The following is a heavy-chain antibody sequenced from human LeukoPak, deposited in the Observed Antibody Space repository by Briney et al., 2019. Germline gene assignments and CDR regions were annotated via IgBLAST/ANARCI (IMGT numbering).Heavy chain of an antibody. CDR1: GGTFSSYV. V-gene: IGHV1-69*13. D-gene: IGHD6-13*01. CDR3: ARGKAPYSSSWYWYFDL. J-gene: IGHJ2*01. Sequence: SVTVSCLACGGTFSSYVIRWVRPAPAQGLEWMGGIIPFFGTANYAQKFQGRVTITADESTSTAYMELSSLRSEDTAVYYCARGKAPYSSSWYWYFDLWGRGTLVTVSS. CDR2: IIPFFGTA.